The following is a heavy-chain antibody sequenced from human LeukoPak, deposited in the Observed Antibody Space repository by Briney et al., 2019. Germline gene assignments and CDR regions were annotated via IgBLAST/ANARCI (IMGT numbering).Heavy chain of an antibody. V-gene: IGHV3-11*03. J-gene: IGHJ4*02. Sequence: GGSLRLSCAASGFTFSDYYMAWIRLAPGKGLECVSYISDSSGNTNYADSVKGLFTISRDNAKNSLYLQMNRLRVEDTAVYYCARYGYGYGKPIDYWGQETLVTVSP. CDR2: ISDSSGNT. D-gene: IGHD5-18*01. CDR3: ARYGYGYGKPIDY. CDR1: GFTFSDYY.